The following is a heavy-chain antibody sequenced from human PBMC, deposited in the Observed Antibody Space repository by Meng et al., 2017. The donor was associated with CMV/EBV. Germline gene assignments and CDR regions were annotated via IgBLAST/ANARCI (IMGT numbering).Heavy chain of an antibody. CDR1: GYTFTSYY. J-gene: IGHJ3*02. CDR2: INPSGGST. D-gene: IGHD6-19*01. V-gene: IGHV1-46*01. Sequence: VKVSCKASGYTFTSYYMHWVRQAPGQGLEWMGIINPSGGSTSYAQKFQGRVTMTRDTSTSTVYMELSSLRSEDTAVYYCARQLARIAVADTDHDAFDIWGQGTMVTVSS. CDR3: ARQLARIAVADTDHDAFDI.